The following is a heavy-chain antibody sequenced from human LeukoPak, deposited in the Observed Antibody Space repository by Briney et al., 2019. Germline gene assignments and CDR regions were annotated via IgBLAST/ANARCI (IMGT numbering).Heavy chain of an antibody. CDR3: ARARLRWYSFDY. D-gene: IGHD4-23*01. V-gene: IGHV4-31*03. CDR2: IYYSGST. Sequence: SQTLSLTCTVSGGSISSGGYYWSWIRQHPGTGLEWIGYIYYSGSTYYNPSLKSRVTISVDTSKNQFSLKLSSVTAADTAVYYCARARLRWYSFDYWGQGTLVTVSS. J-gene: IGHJ4*02. CDR1: GGSISSGGYY.